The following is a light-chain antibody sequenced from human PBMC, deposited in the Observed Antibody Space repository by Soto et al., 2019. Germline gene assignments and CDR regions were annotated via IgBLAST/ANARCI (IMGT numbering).Light chain of an antibody. J-gene: IGLJ1*01. V-gene: IGLV2-8*01. CDR1: SSDVGYYNY. Sequence: QSVLTQPPSASGSPGQSVTISCTGASSDVGYYNYVSWYQQHPGKAPKLMIYEVNKRPSGVPDRFSGSKSANTASLDVSGLQAEDEADYYCSSYAGSDNYVFGTGTKVTVL. CDR3: SSYAGSDNYV. CDR2: EVN.